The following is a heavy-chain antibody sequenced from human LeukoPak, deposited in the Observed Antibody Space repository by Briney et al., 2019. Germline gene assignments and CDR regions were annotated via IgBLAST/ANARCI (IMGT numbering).Heavy chain of an antibody. CDR2: MNPNSGNT. D-gene: IGHD5-18*01. J-gene: IGHJ4*02. Sequence: ASVKVSCKASGYTFTGYYMHWVRQATGQGLEWMGWMNPNSGNTGYAQKFQGRVTMTRNTSISTAYMELSSLRSEDTAVYYCARALDTAMVLDWGQGTLVTVSS. CDR3: ARALDTAMVLD. CDR1: GYTFTGYY. V-gene: IGHV1-8*02.